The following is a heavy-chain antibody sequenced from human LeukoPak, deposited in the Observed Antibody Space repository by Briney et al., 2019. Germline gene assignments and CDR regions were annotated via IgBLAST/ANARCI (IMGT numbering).Heavy chain of an antibody. V-gene: IGHV1-69*05. CDR3: ARSTPPDSSGWSPPIGY. CDR1: GGTFSSYA. D-gene: IGHD6-19*01. Sequence: ASVKVSCKASGGTFSSYAISWVRQAPGQGLEWMGRIIPIFGTANYAQKFQGRVTITTDESTSTAYMELSSLRPEDTAVYYCARSTPPDSSGWSPPIGYWGQGTLVTVSS. J-gene: IGHJ4*02. CDR2: IIPIFGTA.